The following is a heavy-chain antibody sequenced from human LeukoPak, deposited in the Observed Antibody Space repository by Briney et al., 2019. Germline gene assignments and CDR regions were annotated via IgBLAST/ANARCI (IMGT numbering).Heavy chain of an antibody. D-gene: IGHD3-3*01. Sequence: ASVKVSCKASGGTFSSYAINWVRQATGQGLEWMGWMNPNSGNTGYAQKFQGRVTMTRNISISTAYMELSSLRSEDTAVYYCASGRARAIFGVVIPGWFDPWGQGTLVTVSS. J-gene: IGHJ5*02. CDR2: MNPNSGNT. CDR1: GGTFSSYA. V-gene: IGHV1-8*02. CDR3: ASGRARAIFGVVIPGWFDP.